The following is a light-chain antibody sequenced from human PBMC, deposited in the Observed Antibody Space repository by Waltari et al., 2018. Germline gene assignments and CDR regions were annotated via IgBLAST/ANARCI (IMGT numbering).Light chain of an antibody. J-gene: IGLJ3*02. CDR3: QSYDSSLSGWV. V-gene: IGLV1-40*01. CDR1: SSNIGAGFD. Sequence: QSVLTQPPSVSGAPGQRVTVSCPGSSSNIGAGFDVHWYQQLPGTAPKLLIYGDSNRPSGVPDRFSCSKSGTSASLAITGLQGEDEADYYCQSYDSSLSGWVFGGGTELTVL. CDR2: GDS.